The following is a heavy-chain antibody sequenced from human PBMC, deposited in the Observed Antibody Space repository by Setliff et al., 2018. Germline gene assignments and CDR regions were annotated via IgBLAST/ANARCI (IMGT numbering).Heavy chain of an antibody. J-gene: IGHJ4*02. D-gene: IGHD1-26*01. V-gene: IGHV4-34*01. Sequence: SETLSLTCTVSGGSISDYYWSWIRQSPGKGLEWIGEINHSGSTNYNPSLKSRVTISVDTSKNQFSLNLSSVTAADTAVYYCARGPRYSGSYYVNYWGQGTLVTVSS. CDR1: GGSISDYY. CDR2: INHSGST. CDR3: ARGPRYSGSYYVNY.